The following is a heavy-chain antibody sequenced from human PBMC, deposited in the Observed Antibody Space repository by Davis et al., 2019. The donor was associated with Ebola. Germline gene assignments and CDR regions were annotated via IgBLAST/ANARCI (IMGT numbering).Heavy chain of an antibody. CDR2: IIPIFGTA. CDR1: GYPLTGYG. Sequence: SVKVSCKASGYPLTGYGFTWVRQAPGQGLEWMGGIIPIFGTANYAQKFQGRVTITADESTSTAYMELSSLRSEDTAVYYCARESEMATIREYYFDYWGQGTLVTVSS. D-gene: IGHD5-24*01. V-gene: IGHV1-69*13. J-gene: IGHJ4*02. CDR3: ARESEMATIREYYFDY.